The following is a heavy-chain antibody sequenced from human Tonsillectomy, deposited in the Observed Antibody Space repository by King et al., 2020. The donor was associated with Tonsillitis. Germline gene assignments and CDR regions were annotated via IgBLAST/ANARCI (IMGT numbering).Heavy chain of an antibody. V-gene: IGHV3-74*01. CDR3: AREYGGAGDY. Sequence: VQLVESGGGLIQPGGSLRLSCAASGFAFSTYWMFWVRQGPGKGLEWVSRISPDGTNIRYADSVMGRFTISRDNAKNTLFLQLSSLRAEDTAVYFCAREYGGAGDYWGQGTQVIVSS. CDR2: ISPDGTNI. J-gene: IGHJ4*02. D-gene: IGHD3-10*01. CDR1: GFAFSTYW.